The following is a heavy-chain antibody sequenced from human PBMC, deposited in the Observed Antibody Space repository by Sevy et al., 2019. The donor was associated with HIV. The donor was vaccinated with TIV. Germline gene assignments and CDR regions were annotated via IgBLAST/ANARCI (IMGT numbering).Heavy chain of an antibody. D-gene: IGHD3-22*01. CDR2: FDPEDGET. CDR1: GHTLTEIS. V-gene: IGHV1-24*01. Sequence: ASVKVSCKVSGHTLTEISMHWVRQTPGRGLEWMGRFDPEDGETIYAQKFQGRITMTEDTSTDTAYLELSSLRSEDTAVYYCATAREYYEDNSGYFDYWGPVTLVTVSS. CDR3: ATAREYYEDNSGYFDY. J-gene: IGHJ4*02.